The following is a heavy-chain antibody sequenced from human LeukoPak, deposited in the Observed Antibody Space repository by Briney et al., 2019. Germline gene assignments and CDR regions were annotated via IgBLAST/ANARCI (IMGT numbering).Heavy chain of an antibody. CDR2: IYPGDSDL. J-gene: IGHJ3*02. CDR3: AREGKAVAPSPGAFDI. D-gene: IGHD6-19*01. Sequence: GGSLKISCKTSGYKFSDYYIGWVRQRPGKGLEWMGIIYPGDSDLRYSPSFQGQVTISADKSISTAYLQWSSLKASDTAMYYCAREGKAVAPSPGAFDIWGQGTMVTVSS. CDR1: GYKFSDYY. V-gene: IGHV5-51*01.